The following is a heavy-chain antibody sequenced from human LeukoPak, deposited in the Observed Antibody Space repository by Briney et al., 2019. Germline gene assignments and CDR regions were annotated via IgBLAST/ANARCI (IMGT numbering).Heavy chain of an antibody. CDR1: GYTLTSYG. D-gene: IGHD3-22*01. Sequence: ASVKVSCKASGYTLTSYGITWVRQAPGQGLEWMGWISPYSGNTNYAQKLQGRVTMTTDTSTSTAYMELRSLGSDDTAVYYCARHEALWESSGYYPWGFFDYWGQGTLVTVSS. J-gene: IGHJ4*02. V-gene: IGHV1-18*01. CDR2: ISPYSGNT. CDR3: ARHEALWESSGYYPWGFFDY.